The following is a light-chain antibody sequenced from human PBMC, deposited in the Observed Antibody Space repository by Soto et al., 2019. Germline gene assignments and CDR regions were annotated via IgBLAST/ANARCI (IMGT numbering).Light chain of an antibody. Sequence: ETVLTQSPGTLSLSPGERATLSCRASQRLARSHLAWYQQKPGQAPSLLIYDTSSRATGTPDRFSGSGYGKAFSLTVRRLEPEDFAVYYCQQYGDSRWTFGQGTKVEIK. CDR3: QQYGDSRWT. CDR2: DTS. J-gene: IGKJ1*01. CDR1: QRLARSH. V-gene: IGKV3-20*01.